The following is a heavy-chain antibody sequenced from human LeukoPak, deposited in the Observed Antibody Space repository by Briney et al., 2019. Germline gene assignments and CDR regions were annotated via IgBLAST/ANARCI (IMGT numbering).Heavy chain of an antibody. CDR1: GYTFTSYD. V-gene: IGHV1-8*01. CDR2: MNPNSGNT. D-gene: IGHD2-2*01. CDR3: ARGYCSSTSCYMDV. Sequence: GASVTVSCTASGYTFTSYDINWVRQATGQGLEWMGWMNPNSGNTGYAQKFQGRVTMTRNTSISTAYMELSSLRSEDTAVYYCARGYCSSTSCYMDVWGQGTTVT. J-gene: IGHJ6*02.